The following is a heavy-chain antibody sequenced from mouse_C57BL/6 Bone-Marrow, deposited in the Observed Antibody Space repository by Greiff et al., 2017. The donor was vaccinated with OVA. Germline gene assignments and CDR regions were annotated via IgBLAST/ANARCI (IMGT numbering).Heavy chain of an antibody. CDR1: GYTFTSYG. Sequence: QVQLQQSGAELARPGASVKLSCKASGYTFTSYGISWVKQRTGQGLEWIGEIYPRSGNTYYNEKFKGKATLTADKSSSTAYMELRSLTSDDSAVYFCARPTLYYYAMDDWGQGTSVTVSS. CDR2: IYPRSGNT. CDR3: ARPTLYYYAMDD. J-gene: IGHJ4*01. V-gene: IGHV1-81*01.